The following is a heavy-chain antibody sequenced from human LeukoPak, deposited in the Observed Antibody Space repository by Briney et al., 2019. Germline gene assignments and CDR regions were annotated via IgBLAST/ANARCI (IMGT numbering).Heavy chain of an antibody. CDR2: IYHRVIT. J-gene: IGHJ4*02. CDR3: ARARYYKSTAYHDYFDS. D-gene: IGHD2/OR15-2a*01. Sequence: SETLSLTCTVSGGSLSSSSYYWGWIRQTPGKGLEWLGSIYHRVITYYNPSLKSRVTISIDTSKNQFSLKLSSVTAADTAVFYCARARYYKSTAYHDYFDSWGQGTLVTVS. V-gene: IGHV4-39*07. CDR1: GGSLSSSSYY.